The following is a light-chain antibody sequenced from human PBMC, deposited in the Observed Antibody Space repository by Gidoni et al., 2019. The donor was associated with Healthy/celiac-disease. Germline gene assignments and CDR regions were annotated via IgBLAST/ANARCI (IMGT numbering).Light chain of an antibody. CDR3: SSYTCSSTVV. Sequence: QCALTQPAPVSGSPGQSITISCTGTSSDVGGYNYVSWYQQHPGKAPKLMIYDVSNRPSGVSNRFSGSKSGNTASLTISGLQAEDEADYYCSSYTCSSTVVFGGGTKLTVL. CDR2: DVS. V-gene: IGLV2-14*03. CDR1: SSDVGGYNY. J-gene: IGLJ2*01.